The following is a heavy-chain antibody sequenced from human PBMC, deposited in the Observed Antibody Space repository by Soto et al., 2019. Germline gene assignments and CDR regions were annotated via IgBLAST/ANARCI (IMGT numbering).Heavy chain of an antibody. V-gene: IGHV3-9*01. J-gene: IGHJ6*02. CDR1: GFRFDDYA. CDR2: IDWNSGSI. D-gene: IGHD1-26*01. CDR3: VKSRGGYFVFYGTDV. Sequence: VQVVESGGGLVQPGRSLRLSCVASGFRFDDYAMQWVRQTPGKGLEWVAGIDWNSGSIAYVDSVKGRFTISRDNARNSLYLEMKSLRREDTAVYHCVKSRGGYFVFYGTDVWGQGTTVTVSS.